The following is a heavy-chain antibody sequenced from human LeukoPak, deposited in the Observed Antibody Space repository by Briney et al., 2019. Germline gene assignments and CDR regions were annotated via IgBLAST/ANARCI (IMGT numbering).Heavy chain of an antibody. Sequence: SQTLSLTCAISGDSVSSNSAAWNWIRQSPSRGLEWLGRTYYRSKWYNDYAASVKSRISINPDTSKNQFPLQLNSVTPEDTAVYYCARWLVGAPPNDAFDIWGQGTMITVSS. CDR3: ARWLVGAPPNDAFDI. V-gene: IGHV6-1*01. J-gene: IGHJ3*02. D-gene: IGHD1-26*01. CDR2: TYYRSKWYN. CDR1: GDSVSSNSAA.